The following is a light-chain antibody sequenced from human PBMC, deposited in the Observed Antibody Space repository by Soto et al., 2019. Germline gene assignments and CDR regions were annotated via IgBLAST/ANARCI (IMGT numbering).Light chain of an antibody. V-gene: IGLV2-8*01. Sequence: QSVLTQPPSASGSPGHSVTISCTGTSRDVGAYNYVSWYQHHPGKAPKLIMYDVSERPSGVPDRFAGSKSGNTASLTVSGLQAEDEADYYCSSYAGSNYFKVFGPGTKLTVL. J-gene: IGLJ1*01. CDR2: DVS. CDR3: SSYAGSNYFKV. CDR1: SRDVGAYNY.